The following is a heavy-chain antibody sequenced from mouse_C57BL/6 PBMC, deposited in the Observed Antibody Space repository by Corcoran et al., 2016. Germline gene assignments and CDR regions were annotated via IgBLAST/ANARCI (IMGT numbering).Heavy chain of an antibody. J-gene: IGHJ3*01. V-gene: IGHV3-6*01. CDR2: ISYDGSN. D-gene: IGHD2-10*01. CDR3: ASTLLLLAWFAY. CDR1: GYSITSGYY. Sequence: DVQLQESGPGLVKPSQSLSLTCSVTGYSITSGYYWNWIRQFPGNKLEWMGYISYDGSNNYNPSLKNRISITCDTSKNQFFLKLNSVTTEDTATYYCASTLLLLAWFAYWGQGTLVTVSA.